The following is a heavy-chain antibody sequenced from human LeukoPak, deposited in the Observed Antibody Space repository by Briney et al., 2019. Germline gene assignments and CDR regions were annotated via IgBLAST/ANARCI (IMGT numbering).Heavy chain of an antibody. D-gene: IGHD2-2*01. V-gene: IGHV4-61*02. CDR1: GDSISSDNYY. CDR2: IYTTRST. CDR3: ARERIGYCSRTSCYAGNWLDP. J-gene: IGHJ5*02. Sequence: PSQTLSLTCAVSGDSISSDNYYWSWIRQPAGKGLEWIGRIYTTRSTNYNPSLKSRVSISVDTSKNQFTLKLNSVTAADTAVYYCARERIGYCSRTSCYAGNWLDPWGQGTLVTVSS.